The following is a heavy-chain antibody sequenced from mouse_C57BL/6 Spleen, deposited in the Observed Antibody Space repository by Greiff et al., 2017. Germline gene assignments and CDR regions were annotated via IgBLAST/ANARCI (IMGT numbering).Heavy chain of an antibody. CDR1: GYTFTDYA. CDR2: ISTYYGDA. V-gene: IGHV1-67*01. CDR3: ARVEYYGSSYGDYFDY. J-gene: IGHJ2*01. D-gene: IGHD1-1*01. Sequence: VQLQQSGPELVRPGVSVKISCKGSGYTFTDYAMHWVKQSHAKSLEWIGVISTYYGDASYNQKFKDKATMTVDKSSSTAYMELARLTSEDSAVXYGARVEYYGSSYGDYFDYWGQGTTLTVSS.